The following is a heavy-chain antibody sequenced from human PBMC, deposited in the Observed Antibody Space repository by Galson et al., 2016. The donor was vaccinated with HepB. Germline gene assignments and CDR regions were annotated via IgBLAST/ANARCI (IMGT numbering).Heavy chain of an antibody. Sequence: SVKVSCKASGYILTGYYVHWVRQAPGQGLEWMGWIDPRSGGTIYAENFQGRVTMTRDTSINTAYMELSRLRSADTAVYYCARLRRIVTTGSWSSPSYFDYWGQATLGTVSS. J-gene: IGHJ4*02. CDR2: IDPRSGGT. CDR1: GYILTGYY. V-gene: IGHV1-2*02. CDR3: ARLRRIVTTGSWSSPSYFDY. D-gene: IGHD1-26*01.